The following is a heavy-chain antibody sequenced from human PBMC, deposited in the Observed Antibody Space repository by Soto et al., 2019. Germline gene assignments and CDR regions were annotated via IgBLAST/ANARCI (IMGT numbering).Heavy chain of an antibody. CDR1: GASISISY. Sequence: PSETLSLTCTVSGASISISYWSWIRQSPEKGLEWIGYVYYSGSTNYNPSLKSRVTISVDTSKNQFSLKLSSVTAADTAVYYCARGYYDSSGQSNTFDIWGQGTMVTVSS. D-gene: IGHD3-22*01. CDR2: VYYSGST. CDR3: ARGYYDSSGQSNTFDI. J-gene: IGHJ3*02. V-gene: IGHV4-59*01.